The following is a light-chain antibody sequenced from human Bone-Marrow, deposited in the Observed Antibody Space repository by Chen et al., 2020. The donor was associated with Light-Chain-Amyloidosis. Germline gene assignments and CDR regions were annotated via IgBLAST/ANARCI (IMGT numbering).Light chain of an antibody. V-gene: IGLV3-21*02. CDR2: DDS. CDR1: NIGSTI. Sequence: SYVLTQPSSVSVAPGLTATIACEGNNIGSTIVHWYHQPPGHALLLVVYDDSNRPSGNPARLSGANSGNTATLTISRVEAGDEAEYYCQVWDRSSDRPVFGGGTKLTVL. CDR3: QVWDRSSDRPV. J-gene: IGLJ3*02.